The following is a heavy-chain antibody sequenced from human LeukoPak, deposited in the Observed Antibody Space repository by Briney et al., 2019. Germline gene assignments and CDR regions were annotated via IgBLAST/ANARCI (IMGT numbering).Heavy chain of an antibody. Sequence: ASVKVSCKVSGYTLTELSMHWVRQAPGKGLEWMGGFDPEDGETIYAQKFQGRVTMTEDTSTDTAYMELSSLRSEDTAVYYCATAFYYYGSGSHTLDHWGQGTLVTVSS. J-gene: IGHJ4*02. V-gene: IGHV1-24*01. CDR1: GYTLTELS. CDR2: FDPEDGET. D-gene: IGHD3-10*01. CDR3: ATAFYYYGSGSHTLDH.